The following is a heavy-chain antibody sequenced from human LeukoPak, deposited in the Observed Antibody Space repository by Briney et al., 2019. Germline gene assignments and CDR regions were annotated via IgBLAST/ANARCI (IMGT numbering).Heavy chain of an antibody. CDR1: GGSISSYY. J-gene: IGHJ5*02. Sequence: PSETLSLTCTVSGGSISSYYWSWIRQPPGKGLEWIGYIYYSGSTNYNPSLKSRVTISVDTSKNQFSLKLSSVTAADTAVYYCARDLSSSWVWFDPWGQGTLVTVSS. V-gene: IGHV4-59*01. CDR2: IYYSGST. D-gene: IGHD6-13*01. CDR3: ARDLSSSWVWFDP.